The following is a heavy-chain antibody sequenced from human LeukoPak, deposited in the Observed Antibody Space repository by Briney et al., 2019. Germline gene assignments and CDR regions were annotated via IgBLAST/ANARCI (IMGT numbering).Heavy chain of an antibody. CDR2: ISAYNGNT. V-gene: IGHV1-18*01. D-gene: IGHD2-15*01. Sequence: ASVKVSCKASGYTFTSYGISWVRQAPGQGLEWMGWISAYNGNTNYAQKLQGRVTMTTDTSTSTAYMKLRSLRSDGTAVYYCARVFESAYCSGGSCFDYWGREPWSPSPQ. CDR1: GYTFTSYG. J-gene: IGHJ4*02. CDR3: ARVFESAYCSGGSCFDY.